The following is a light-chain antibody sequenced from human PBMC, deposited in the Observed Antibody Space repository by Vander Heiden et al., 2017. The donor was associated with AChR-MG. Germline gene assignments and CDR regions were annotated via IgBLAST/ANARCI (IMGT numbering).Light chain of an antibody. Sequence: AVVTPEPSLTVSPVETVTLTCGSSTGPVTSAHDPYRLQQKPGQAHRTLIYDASNRPSGTPARFSVSLLGDKAALTLSGAQPEDEAEYYCLLSYNGPRVFGGGTRLTVL. J-gene: IGLJ3*02. V-gene: IGLV7-46*01. CDR1: TGPVTSAHD. CDR3: LLSYNGPRV. CDR2: DAS.